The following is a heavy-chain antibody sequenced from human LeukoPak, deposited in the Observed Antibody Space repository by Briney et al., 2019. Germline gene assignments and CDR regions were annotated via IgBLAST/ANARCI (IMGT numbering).Heavy chain of an antibody. V-gene: IGHV4-39*07. Sequence: PSETLSLTCTVSGGSISSSSYYWGWIRQPPGKGLEWIGSIYYSGSTYYNPSLKSRVTISVDTSKNQFSLKLSSVTAADTAVYYCARPRTALIAVAGDDAFDIWGQGTMVTVSS. J-gene: IGHJ3*02. CDR1: GGSISSSSYY. CDR2: IYYSGST. CDR3: ARPRTALIAVAGDDAFDI. D-gene: IGHD6-19*01.